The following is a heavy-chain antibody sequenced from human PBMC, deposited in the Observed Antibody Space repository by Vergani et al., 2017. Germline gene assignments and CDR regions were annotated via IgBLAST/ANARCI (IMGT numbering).Heavy chain of an antibody. J-gene: IGHJ4*02. CDR3: ARDRILVFDY. V-gene: IGHV3-48*03. Sequence: EVQLVETGGGLIQPGGSLRLSCAASGFTVSSNYMSWVRQAPGKGLEWVSYISSSGSTIYYADSVKGRFTISRDNAKNSLYLQMNSLRAEDTAVYYCARDRILVFDYWGQGTLVTVSS. D-gene: IGHD2-15*01. CDR1: GFTVSSNY. CDR2: ISSSGSTI.